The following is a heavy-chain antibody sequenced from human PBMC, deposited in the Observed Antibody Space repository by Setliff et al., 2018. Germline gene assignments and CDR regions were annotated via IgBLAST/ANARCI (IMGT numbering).Heavy chain of an antibody. V-gene: IGHV1-46*01. J-gene: IGHJ6*03. CDR1: GYTFARYY. CDR3: ARAWYDNSGYYYENYYYFMDV. CDR2: IDPSSGYT. Sequence: ASVKVSCKASGYTFARYYMHCVRQAPGQGLDWMAIIDPSSGYTNYAQKFQGRVTMTRDTSISTAHMELSSLRSDDTAVYYCARAWYDNSGYYYENYYYFMDVWGKGTTVTVSS. D-gene: IGHD3-22*01.